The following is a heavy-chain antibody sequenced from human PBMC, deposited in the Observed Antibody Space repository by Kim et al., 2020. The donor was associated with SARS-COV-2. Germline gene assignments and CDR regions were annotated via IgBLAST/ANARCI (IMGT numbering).Heavy chain of an antibody. V-gene: IGHV1-18*01. CDR3: ARGGRGDHFYNGMDV. CDR1: GYTFAAYG. Sequence: ASVKVSCKASGYTFAAYGISWVRQARGQGLEWMGGIGAYNGMSDYGQTFHDRITMTTDISSNTDYLEVRSLRSDDTDIYYCARGGRGDHFYNGMDVWGQGTAV. D-gene: IGHD2-21*02. J-gene: IGHJ6*02. CDR2: IGAYNGMS.